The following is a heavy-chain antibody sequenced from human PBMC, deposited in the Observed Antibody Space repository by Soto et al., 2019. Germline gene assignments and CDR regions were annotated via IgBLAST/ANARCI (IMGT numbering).Heavy chain of an antibody. CDR3: VRDSPATVRGISFDY. V-gene: IGHV3-48*01. CDR2: IRGSSSPI. J-gene: IGHJ4*02. CDR1: GFTFGDYG. Sequence: EVQLVESGGGLVQPGGSLRLSCAAAGFTFGDYGRNWVRQAPGKGLEWVSYIRGSSSPIYYTDSVRGRFTISRDNAKNSLYLQMDSLRAEDTAVYYCVRDSPATVRGISFDYWGPGTLVTVSS. D-gene: IGHD3-10*01.